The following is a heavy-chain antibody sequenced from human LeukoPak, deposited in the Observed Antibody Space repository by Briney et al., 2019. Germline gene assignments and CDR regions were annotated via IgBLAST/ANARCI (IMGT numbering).Heavy chain of an antibody. CDR2: IYYSGST. Sequence: PSETLSLTCTVSGGSISSYYWSWIRQPPGKGLEWIGYIYYSGSTNYNPSLKSRVTISVDTSKNQFSLTLSSVTAADTAVYYCARAKTSGYSSSLDYWGQGTLVTVSS. CDR1: GGSISSYY. J-gene: IGHJ4*02. CDR3: ARAKTSGYSSSLDY. D-gene: IGHD6-13*01. V-gene: IGHV4-59*01.